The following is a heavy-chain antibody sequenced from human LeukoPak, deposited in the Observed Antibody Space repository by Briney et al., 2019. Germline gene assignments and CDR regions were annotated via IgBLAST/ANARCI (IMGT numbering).Heavy chain of an antibody. Sequence: GASVKVSCKVSGYTLTELSMHWVRQAPGKGLEWMGGFDPEDGETIYAQKFQGRVTMTEDTSTDTAYMELSSLRSEDTAVYYCATHQIGYNWNADWGQGTLVTVSS. CDR1: GYTLTELS. CDR3: ATHQIGYNWNAD. J-gene: IGHJ4*02. CDR2: FDPEDGET. D-gene: IGHD1-1*01. V-gene: IGHV1-24*01.